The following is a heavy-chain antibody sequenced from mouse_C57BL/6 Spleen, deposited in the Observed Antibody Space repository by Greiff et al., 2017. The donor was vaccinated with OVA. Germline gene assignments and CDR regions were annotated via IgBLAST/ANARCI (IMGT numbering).Heavy chain of an antibody. V-gene: IGHV1-50*01. CDR2: IDPSDSYT. CDR1: GYTFTSYW. Sequence: QVQLQQPGAELVKPGASVKLSCKASGYTFTSYWMQWVKQRPGQGLEWIGEIDPSDSYTNYNQKFKGKATLTVDTSSSTAYMQLSSLTSEDSAVYYCARGVAPLFWYFEVWGTGTTVTVSS. J-gene: IGHJ1*03. D-gene: IGHD1-1*01. CDR3: ARGVAPLFWYFEV.